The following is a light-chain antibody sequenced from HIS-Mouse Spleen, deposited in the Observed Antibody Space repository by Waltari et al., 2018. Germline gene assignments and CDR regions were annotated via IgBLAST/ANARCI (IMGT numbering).Light chain of an antibody. CDR3: SSYTSSSTWV. V-gene: IGLV2-14*03. Sequence: SAMTQPASVAVSPGPPFPISSTGTSSDLGGHKYLVWYQQHPGKAPKLMIYDVSNRPSGVSNRFSGSKSGNTASLTISGLQAEDEADYYCSSYTSSSTWVFGGGTKLTVL. J-gene: IGLJ3*02. CDR1: SSDLGGHKY. CDR2: DVS.